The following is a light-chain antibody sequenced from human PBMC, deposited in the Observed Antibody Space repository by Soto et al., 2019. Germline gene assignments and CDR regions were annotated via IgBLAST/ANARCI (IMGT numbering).Light chain of an antibody. Sequence: EIVMTQTPLSLSVIPGQPASISCKSSESLLHTDGKTYLFWYLQRPGQPPQLLISEVSNRFSGVPDRFSGSGSGTDFTLSITSLQPEDFATYYCQQLNTYPVTFGGGTKVDIK. CDR3: QQLNTYPVT. CDR2: EVS. CDR1: ESLLHTDGKTY. J-gene: IGKJ4*01. V-gene: IGKV2D-29*01.